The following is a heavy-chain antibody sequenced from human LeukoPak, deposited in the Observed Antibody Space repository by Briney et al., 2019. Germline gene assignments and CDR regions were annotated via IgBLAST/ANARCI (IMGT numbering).Heavy chain of an antibody. J-gene: IGHJ6*04. V-gene: IGHV4-61*01. D-gene: IGHD3-10*01. CDR1: GGSVSSGSYY. Sequence: SETLSLTCTVSGGSVSSGSYYWSWIRQPPRKGLEWIGYIYYSGSTNYNPSLKSRVTISVDTSKNQFSLKLSSVTAADTAVYYCARGSTYYYGSGSYYYYYGMDVWGKGTTVTVSS. CDR3: ARGSTYYYGSGSYYYYYGMDV. CDR2: IYYSGST.